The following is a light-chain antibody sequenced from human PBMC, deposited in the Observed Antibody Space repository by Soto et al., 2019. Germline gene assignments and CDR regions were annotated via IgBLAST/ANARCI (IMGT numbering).Light chain of an antibody. Sequence: EIVLTQSPATLSLSPGDRATLSCRASQSVTTYINWFQQKPGQPPRLLIYEASTRVTGIPDRISGSGSGTDFSLTISSLEPEDSAVYCCQQNSNLQATFGQGTKVEIK. CDR2: EAS. V-gene: IGKV3-11*01. CDR3: QQNSNLQAT. J-gene: IGKJ1*01. CDR1: QSVTTY.